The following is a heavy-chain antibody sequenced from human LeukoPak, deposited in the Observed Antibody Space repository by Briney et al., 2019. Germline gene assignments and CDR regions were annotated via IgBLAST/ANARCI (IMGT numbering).Heavy chain of an antibody. CDR2: IYYSGST. CDR3: AREGYCSGGSCYGRYFQH. J-gene: IGHJ1*01. Sequence: PSETLSLTCTVSGGSISSYYWSWIRQPPGKGLEWIGYIYYSGSTNYNPSLKSRVTISVDTSKNQFSLKLSSVIAADTAVYYCAREGYCSGGSCYGRYFQHWGQGTLVTVSS. V-gene: IGHV4-59*01. CDR1: GGSISSYY. D-gene: IGHD2-15*01.